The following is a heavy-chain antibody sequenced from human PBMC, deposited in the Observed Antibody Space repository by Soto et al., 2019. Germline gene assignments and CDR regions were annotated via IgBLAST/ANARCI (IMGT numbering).Heavy chain of an antibody. V-gene: IGHV3-21*01. J-gene: IGHJ3*02. CDR1: GFTFRSYG. D-gene: IGHD3-10*01. Sequence: EVQLVESGGGLVKPGGSLRLSCAASGFTFRSYGMNWVRQAPGKGLEWVSSISSANNYITYGDSMKGRFTISRDNANNALYMQMNSLRAEDTAVYYCARHAWVRGDLDAFDIWGQGTAVTVSS. CDR3: ARHAWVRGDLDAFDI. CDR2: ISSANNYI.